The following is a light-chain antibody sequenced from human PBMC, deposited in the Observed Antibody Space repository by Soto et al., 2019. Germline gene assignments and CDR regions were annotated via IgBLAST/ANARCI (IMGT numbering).Light chain of an antibody. CDR1: SGHSSYI. J-gene: IGLJ3*02. CDR2: LEGSGSY. V-gene: IGLV4-60*02. Sequence: QLVLTQSSSASASLGSSVKLTCTLSSGHSSYIIAWHQQQPGKAPPYLMKLEGSGSYNKGSGAPDRFSGSSSGADRYLTISNLQFEDEADYYCETWDSNTRVFGGGTQLTVL. CDR3: ETWDSNTRV.